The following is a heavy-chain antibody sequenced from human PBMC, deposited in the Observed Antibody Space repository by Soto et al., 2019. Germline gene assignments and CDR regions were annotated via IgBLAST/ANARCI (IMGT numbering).Heavy chain of an antibody. CDR3: ARGAYYDFWSGYAGFYYGMDV. CDR2: IIPIFGTA. V-gene: IGHV1-69*13. Sequence: ASVKVSCKASGGTFSSYAISWVRQAPGQGLEWMGGIIPIFGTANYAQKFQGRVTITVDESTSTAYMELSSLRSEDTAVYYCARGAYYDFWSGYAGFYYGMDVWGQGTTVTVSS. D-gene: IGHD3-3*01. CDR1: GGTFSSYA. J-gene: IGHJ6*02.